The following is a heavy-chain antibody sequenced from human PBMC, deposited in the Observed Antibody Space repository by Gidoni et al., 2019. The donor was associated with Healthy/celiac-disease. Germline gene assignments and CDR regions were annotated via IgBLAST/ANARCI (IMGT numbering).Heavy chain of an antibody. J-gene: IGHJ4*02. CDR2: INPNSGGT. CDR1: GYTFTGYY. Sequence: QVQLVQSGAEVKKPGASVKVSCKASGYTFTGYYMHWVRQAPGQGLEWMGWINPNSGGTNYAQKLQGRVTMTRDTSISTAYMELSRLRSDDTAVYYGGGTNGNSGSYLVDYWGQGTLVTVSS. D-gene: IGHD1-26*01. CDR3: GGTNGNSGSYLVDY. V-gene: IGHV1-2*02.